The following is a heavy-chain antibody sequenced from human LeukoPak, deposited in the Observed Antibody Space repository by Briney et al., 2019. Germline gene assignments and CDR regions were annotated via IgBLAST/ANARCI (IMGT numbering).Heavy chain of an antibody. D-gene: IGHD5-18*01. V-gene: IGHV3-49*03. Sequence: PGGSLRLSCTASGFTFGDYAMSWFRQAPGKGLEWVGFIRSKAYGGTTEYAASVKGRFTISRDDSKSIAYLQMNSLKTEDTAVYYCTRDDGPTGPRGYSSGYDGPNFDYWGQGTLVTVSS. CDR2: IRSKAYGGTT. CDR1: GFTFGDYA. J-gene: IGHJ4*02. CDR3: TRDDGPTGPRGYSSGYDGPNFDY.